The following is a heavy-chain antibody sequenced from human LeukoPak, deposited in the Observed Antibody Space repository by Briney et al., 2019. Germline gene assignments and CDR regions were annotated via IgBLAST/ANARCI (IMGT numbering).Heavy chain of an antibody. CDR1: GFTFDVSA. CDR2: SGNAGDT. J-gene: IGHJ4*02. Sequence: GGSLRLSCAASGFTFDVSAMNWVRRAPGKGLEWVSASGNAGDTYYADSVKGRFTISRDNSKKMLFLQMTSLGAEDTAVYYCAKKTPGNYPYDYWGQGTLVTVSP. D-gene: IGHD3-22*01. V-gene: IGHV3-23*01. CDR3: AKKTPGNYPYDY.